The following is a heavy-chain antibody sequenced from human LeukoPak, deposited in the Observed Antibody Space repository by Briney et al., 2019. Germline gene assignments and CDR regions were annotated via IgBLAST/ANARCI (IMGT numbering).Heavy chain of an antibody. CDR2: ISSDGSNT. D-gene: IGHD2-2*01. V-gene: IGHV3-74*01. Sequence: GGSLRLSCAASGFTFSTYWMHWVRQAPGTGLVWVSLISSDGSNTNYADSVKGRFTISRGNAKNTLYLQMNSLRAEDTAVYYCATDVPAASIFGYWGQGTLVTVSS. CDR3: ATDVPAASIFGY. CDR1: GFTFSTYW. J-gene: IGHJ4*02.